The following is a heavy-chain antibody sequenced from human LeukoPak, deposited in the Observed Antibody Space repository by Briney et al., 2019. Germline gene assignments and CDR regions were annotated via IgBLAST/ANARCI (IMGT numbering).Heavy chain of an antibody. J-gene: IGHJ4*02. D-gene: IGHD1-26*01. Sequence: GGSLRLSCAASGFTFSSYAMHWVRQAPGKGLEWVAVISYDGSNKYYADSVKGRFTISRDNSKNTLYLQMNSLRAEDTAVYYCARVYSVGAKLDYWGQGTLVTVSS. CDR3: ARVYSVGAKLDY. CDR2: ISYDGSNK. CDR1: GFTFSSYA. V-gene: IGHV3-30-3*01.